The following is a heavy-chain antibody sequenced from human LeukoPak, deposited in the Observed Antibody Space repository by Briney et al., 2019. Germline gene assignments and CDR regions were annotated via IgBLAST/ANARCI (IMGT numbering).Heavy chain of an antibody. D-gene: IGHD4-17*01. CDR1: GFTFRSYA. V-gene: IGHV3-23*01. CDR3: AKGDTVTPFGYYYGMDV. J-gene: IGHJ6*04. Sequence: GGSLRLSCAASGFTFRSYAMSWVRQAPGKGLEWVSAISGSGGSTYYADSVKGRFTISRDNSKNTLYLQMNSLRAEDTAVYYCAKGDTVTPFGYYYGMDVWGKGTTVTVSS. CDR2: ISGSGGST.